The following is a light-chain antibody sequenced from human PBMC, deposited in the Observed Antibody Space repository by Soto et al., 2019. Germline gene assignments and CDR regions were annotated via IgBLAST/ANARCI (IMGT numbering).Light chain of an antibody. CDR3: QQYDSSWT. J-gene: IGKJ1*01. Sequence: EIVLTQSPGTLSLSPGERATLSCRASQSVPSNFLAWYQQKPGQAPILLIYGVSRRATGIPDRFSGSGSGTDFTLTSRRLEPEDVAVYYCQQYDSSWTFGQGTKVEIK. CDR1: QSVPSNF. V-gene: IGKV3-20*01. CDR2: GVS.